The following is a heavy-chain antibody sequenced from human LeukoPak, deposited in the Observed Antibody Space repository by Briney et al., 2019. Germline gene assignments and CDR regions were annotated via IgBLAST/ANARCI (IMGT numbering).Heavy chain of an antibody. V-gene: IGHV3-53*01. CDR2: ICSGGGT. Sequence: PGGSLRLSCAASGFTVSSNYMSWVRQAPGKGLEWVSVICSGGGTYYEDSVKGRFTISRDNYKNTLHLQMQSSRAEATAVYYCARELCESIGYRGAFDIWGQGTMVTVSS. J-gene: IGHJ3*02. D-gene: IGHD3-22*01. CDR1: GFTVSSNY. CDR3: ARELCESIGYRGAFDI.